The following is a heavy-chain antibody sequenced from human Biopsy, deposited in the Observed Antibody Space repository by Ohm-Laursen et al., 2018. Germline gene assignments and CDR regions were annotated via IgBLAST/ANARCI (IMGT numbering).Heavy chain of an antibody. V-gene: IGHV1-46*01. D-gene: IGHD6-19*01. CDR2: INLIGSTT. CDR1: GYRFTRSY. Sequence: SVYVSCPASGYRFTRSYIHWARQAPGQGLGCMGLINLIGSTTSYTQIFQGRVTMPRDTSKSTVYMELSSLRSADTAVYFCARNTGWYGDVYYFDYWGQGTLVTVSS. J-gene: IGHJ4*02. CDR3: ARNTGWYGDVYYFDY.